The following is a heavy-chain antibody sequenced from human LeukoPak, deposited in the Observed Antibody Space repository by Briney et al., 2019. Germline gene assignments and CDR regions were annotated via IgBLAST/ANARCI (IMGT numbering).Heavy chain of an antibody. V-gene: IGHV4-4*07. CDR1: GGSISSYY. J-gene: IGHJ5*02. CDR3: ATESSFLRGVIRDLNWFDP. CDR2: IYTSGST. D-gene: IGHD3-10*01. Sequence: PSETLSLTCTVSGGSISSYYWSWIRQPAGKGLEWIGRIYTSGSTNYNPSLKSRVTMSVDTSKSQFSLKLSSVTAADTAVYYCATESSFLRGVIRDLNWFDPWGQGTLVTVSS.